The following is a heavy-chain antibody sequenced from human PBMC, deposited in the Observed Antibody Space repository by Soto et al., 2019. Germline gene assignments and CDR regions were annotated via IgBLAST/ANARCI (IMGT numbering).Heavy chain of an antibody. V-gene: IGHV4-34*01. Sequence: QVQLQQWGAGLLKPSETLSLTGAVYGGSFSGYYWSWIRQPPGKGLEWIGEINHSGSTNYNPSLKSRVTISVDTSKNQFSLKLSSVTAADTAVYYCARLAASYYYYYMDVWGKGTTVTVSS. CDR3: ARLAASYYYYYMDV. J-gene: IGHJ6*03. CDR1: GGSFSGYY. D-gene: IGHD2-15*01. CDR2: INHSGST.